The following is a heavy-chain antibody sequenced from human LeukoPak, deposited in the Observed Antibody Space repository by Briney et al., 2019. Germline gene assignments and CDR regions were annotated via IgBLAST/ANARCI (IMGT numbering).Heavy chain of an antibody. CDR2: IYYSGST. CDR1: GGSISSYY. D-gene: IGHD6-19*01. Sequence: SETLSLTCTVSGGSISSYYWSWIRQPPGKGLEWIGYIYYSGSTNYNPSLKSRVTISVDTSKNQFSLQLNSVTPEDTAVYYCARGSSGWYSHDAFDIWGQGTMVTVSS. CDR3: ARGSSGWYSHDAFDI. V-gene: IGHV4-59*12. J-gene: IGHJ3*02.